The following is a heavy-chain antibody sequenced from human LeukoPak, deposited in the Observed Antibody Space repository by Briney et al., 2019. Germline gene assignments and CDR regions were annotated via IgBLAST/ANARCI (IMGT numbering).Heavy chain of an antibody. J-gene: IGHJ4*02. CDR3: ARGRPRSYCSGGSCYFDY. CDR2: INHSGST. D-gene: IGHD2-15*01. CDR1: GGSFSGYY. V-gene: IGHV4-34*01. Sequence: SGTLSLTCAVYGGSFSGYYWSWIRQPPGKGLEWIGEINHSGSTNYNPSLKSRVTMSVDTSKNQFSLKLSSVTAADTAVYYCARGRPRSYCSGGSCYFDYWGQGTLVTVSS.